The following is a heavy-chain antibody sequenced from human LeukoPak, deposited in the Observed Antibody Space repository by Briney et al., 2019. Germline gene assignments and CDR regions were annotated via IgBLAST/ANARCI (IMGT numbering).Heavy chain of an antibody. CDR2: INAGNGNT. Sequence: ASVKVSCKASGYTFTSYAMHWVRQAPGQRLEWMGWINAGNGNTKYSQEFQGRVTITRDTSASTAYMELSSLRSEDMAVYYCAREYGVAAAFGAFDIWGQGTMVTVSS. J-gene: IGHJ3*02. CDR3: AREYGVAAAFGAFDI. V-gene: IGHV1-3*03. D-gene: IGHD6-13*01. CDR1: GYTFTSYA.